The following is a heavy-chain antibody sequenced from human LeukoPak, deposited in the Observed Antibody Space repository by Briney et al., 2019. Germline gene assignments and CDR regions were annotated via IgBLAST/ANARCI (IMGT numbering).Heavy chain of an antibody. J-gene: IGHJ4*02. CDR3: AKEQWLAAFDY. D-gene: IGHD6-19*01. Sequence: GGSRRLACAADGFTFSSYAMRWVRQAAGKGLEWVSAISGSGGSTYYADSVKGRFTISRDNSKNTLYLQMNSLRAEDTAVYYCAKEQWLAAFDYWGQGTLVTVSS. CDR1: GFTFSSYA. V-gene: IGHV3-23*01. CDR2: ISGSGGST.